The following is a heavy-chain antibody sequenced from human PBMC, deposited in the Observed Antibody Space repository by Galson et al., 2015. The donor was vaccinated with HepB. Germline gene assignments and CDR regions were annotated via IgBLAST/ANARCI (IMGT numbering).Heavy chain of an antibody. CDR1: GFTFSSYA. Sequence: SLRLSCAASGFTFSSYAMHWVRQAPGKGLEWVAVISYDGSNKYYADSVKGRFTISRDNSKNTLYLQMNSLRAEDTAVYYCARDLGGNSVHDAFDIWGQGAMVTVSS. D-gene: IGHD4-23*01. J-gene: IGHJ3*02. V-gene: IGHV3-30*04. CDR2: ISYDGSNK. CDR3: ARDLGGNSVHDAFDI.